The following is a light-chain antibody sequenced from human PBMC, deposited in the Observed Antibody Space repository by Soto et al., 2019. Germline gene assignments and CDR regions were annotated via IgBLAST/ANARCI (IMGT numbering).Light chain of an antibody. V-gene: IGKV1-33*01. CDR1: QDINNY. CDR2: DAS. Sequence: DIQMTQSPSSLSASVGDRVTITCQASQDINNYLNWYQQKPGKAPKLLIYDASTLETGVPSRFSGSGSGTDFTFTISSLQPEDIATYYCQQYENLAITFGQGTRLEIK. J-gene: IGKJ5*01. CDR3: QQYENLAIT.